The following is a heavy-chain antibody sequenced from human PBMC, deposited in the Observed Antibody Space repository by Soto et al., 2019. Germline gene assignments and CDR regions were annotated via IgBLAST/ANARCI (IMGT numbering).Heavy chain of an antibody. CDR1: SGSITNYH. D-gene: IGHD2-2*03. J-gene: IGHJ3*01. Sequence: QVQLQESGPGLVKPSETLSLTCTVSSGSITNYHWSWIRQPPGKGLEWIGYIYSGNTNYNPSLKSRVTISLVTSKNQFSLRLSSVTAADTAVYYCARHKLDKMARDVFDFWGQGTMVTVSS. CDR2: IYSGNT. CDR3: ARHKLDKMARDVFDF. V-gene: IGHV4-59*08.